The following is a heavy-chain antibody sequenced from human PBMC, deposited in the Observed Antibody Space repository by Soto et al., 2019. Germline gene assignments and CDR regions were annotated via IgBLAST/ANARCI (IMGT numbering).Heavy chain of an antibody. Sequence: QVQLQESGPGLVKPSETLSLTCTVSGGSISSYYWSWIRQPPGKGLEWIGYIYYSGSTNYNPSLKSRLPIPVATPTTPSSLKLSSVPAADTAVYYCASRYAGNFDFWGQGTLVTVSS. J-gene: IGHJ4*02. V-gene: IGHV4-59*01. D-gene: IGHD2-8*01. CDR2: IYYSGST. CDR1: GGSISSYY. CDR3: ASRYAGNFDF.